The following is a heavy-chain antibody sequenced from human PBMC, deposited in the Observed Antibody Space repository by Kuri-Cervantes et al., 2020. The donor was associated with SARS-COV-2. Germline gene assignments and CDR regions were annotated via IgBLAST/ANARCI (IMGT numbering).Heavy chain of an antibody. D-gene: IGHD5-18*01. V-gene: IGHV3-48*03. CDR1: GFTFSSYE. J-gene: IGHJ4*02. CDR3: AKTKGVDTAMDCIDY. CDR2: ISSSGSTI. Sequence: GGSLRLSCAASGFTFSSYEMNWVRQAPGKGLEWVSYISSSGSTIYYADSVNGRFTISRDNAKNSLYLQMNSLRAEDTAVYYCAKTKGVDTAMDCIDYWGQGTLVTVSS.